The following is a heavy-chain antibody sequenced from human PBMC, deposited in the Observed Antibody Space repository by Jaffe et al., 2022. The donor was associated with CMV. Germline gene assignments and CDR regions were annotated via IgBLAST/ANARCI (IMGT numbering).Heavy chain of an antibody. J-gene: IGHJ4*02. CDR2: IYWNDDK. D-gene: IGHD2-2*02. V-gene: IGHV2-5*01. CDR3: AHSRYIVVVPAAIPGLGGETIAAQGGFDY. Sequence: QITLKESGPTLVKPTQTLTLTCTFSGFSLSTSGVGVGWIRQPPGKALEWLALIYWNDDKRYSPSLKSRLTITKDTSKNQVVLTMTNMDPVDTATYYCAHSRYIVVVPAAIPGLGGETIAAQGGFDYWGQGTLVTVSS. CDR1: GFSLSTSGVG.